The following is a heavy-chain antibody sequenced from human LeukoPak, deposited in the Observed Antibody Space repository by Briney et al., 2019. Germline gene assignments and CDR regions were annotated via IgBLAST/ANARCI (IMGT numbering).Heavy chain of an antibody. D-gene: IGHD2-2*01. J-gene: IGHJ4*02. CDR1: GFTFSSYA. CDR3: VKDVVPAAIYDHYFDY. CDR2: ISSNGGST. Sequence: EGSLRLSCSASGFTFSSYAMHWVRQAPGKGLEYVSAISSNGGSTYYADSVKGRFTISRDNSKNTLYLQMSSLRAEDTAVYYRVKDVVPAAIYDHYFDYWGQGTLVTVSS. V-gene: IGHV3-64D*06.